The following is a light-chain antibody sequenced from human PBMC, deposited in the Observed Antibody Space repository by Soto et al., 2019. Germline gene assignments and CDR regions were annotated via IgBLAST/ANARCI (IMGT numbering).Light chain of an antibody. V-gene: IGKV3-15*01. J-gene: IGKJ4*01. CDR1: QGVGST. Sequence: EIVMTQSPATLSVSPGERVTLSCRASQGVGSTLAWYRQQPGQAPRLLIYDAYIRATGVPARFSGSGSGTEFTLTISSLQSEDFAVYYCQHYKTWPLAFGGGTK. CDR2: DAY. CDR3: QHYKTWPLA.